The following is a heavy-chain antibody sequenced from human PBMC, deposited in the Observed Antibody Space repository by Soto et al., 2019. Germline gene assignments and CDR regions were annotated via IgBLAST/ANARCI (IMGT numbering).Heavy chain of an antibody. CDR3: ARGPAVVVPDAMFTRHDWFDP. CDR2: INPILDIA. CDR1: GGTFRTYS. D-gene: IGHD2-2*01. V-gene: IGHV1-69*02. Sequence: QVQLVQSGAEVREPGSSVKVSCKASGGTFRTYSITWVRQAPGQGLEWMGKINPILDIANYAQKFQGRVTITADKSMIIVCMELNSLRSEDTDVYYCARGPAVVVPDAMFTRHDWFDPWGQGTRVTVSP. J-gene: IGHJ5*02.